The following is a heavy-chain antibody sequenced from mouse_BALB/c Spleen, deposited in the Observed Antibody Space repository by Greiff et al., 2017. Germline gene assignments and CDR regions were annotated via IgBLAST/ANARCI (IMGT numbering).Heavy chain of an antibody. CDR1: GFTFSNYW. J-gene: IGHJ4*01. CDR3: TRSHYDYAMDY. D-gene: IGHD1-2*01. Sequence: EVQLQESGGGLVQPGGSMKLSCVASGFTFSNYWMNWVRQSPEKGLEWVAEIRLKSNNYATHYAESVKGRFTISRDDSKSSVYLQMNNLRAEDTGIYYCTRSHYDYAMDYWGQGTSVTVSS. V-gene: IGHV6-6*02. CDR2: IRLKSNNYAT.